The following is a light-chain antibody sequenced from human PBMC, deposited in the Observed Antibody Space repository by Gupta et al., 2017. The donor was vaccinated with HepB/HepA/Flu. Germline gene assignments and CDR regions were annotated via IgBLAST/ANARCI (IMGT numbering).Light chain of an antibody. J-gene: IGLJ2*01. CDR2: RNN. V-gene: IGLV1-40*01. CDR1: SSNIGAGYD. CDR3: QSYDSSLSGPGL. Sequence: QSVLTQPPSVSGAPGPRVTISCTGSSSNIGAGYDVHWYQQFPGIAPKLLIYRNNNRPSGVPDRFSCSKSGTSASLTITGLQAEDEADYYCQSYDSSLSGPGLFGGGTKVTVL.